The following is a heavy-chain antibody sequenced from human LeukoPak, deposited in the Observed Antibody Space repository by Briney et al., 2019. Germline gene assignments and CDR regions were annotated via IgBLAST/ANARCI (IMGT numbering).Heavy chain of an antibody. CDR3: ATTLDIAVAGTWGFDY. V-gene: IGHV1-24*01. J-gene: IGHJ4*02. CDR1: GYTLTELS. D-gene: IGHD6-19*01. Sequence: ASVKVSCKVSGYTLTELSMHWVRQAPGKGLEWMGGFDPEDGETIYAQKFQGRVTMTEDTSTDTAHMELSSLRSEDTAVYYCATTLDIAVAGTWGFDYWGQGTLVTVSS. CDR2: FDPEDGET.